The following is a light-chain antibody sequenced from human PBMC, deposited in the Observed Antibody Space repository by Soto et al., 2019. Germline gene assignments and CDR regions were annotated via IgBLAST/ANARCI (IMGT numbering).Light chain of an antibody. CDR3: CSYPGSSTSVV. CDR1: SSDVGSYNL. CDR2: EGS. V-gene: IGLV2-23*01. J-gene: IGLJ2*01. Sequence: QSALTQPASVSGSPGQSITISCTGTSSDVGSYNLVSWYQQHPGKAPKLMIYEGSKRPSGVSNRFSGSKSGNTASLTISGLQAEDEADYYCCSYPGSSTSVVFGGGTKLTVL.